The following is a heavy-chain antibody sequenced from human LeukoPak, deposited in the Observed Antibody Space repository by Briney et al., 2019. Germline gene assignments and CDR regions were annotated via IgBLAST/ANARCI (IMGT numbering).Heavy chain of an antibody. J-gene: IGHJ4*02. CDR3: AHSSYDYVWGSYRLLRFDY. CDR2: IYWDDDK. Sequence: SGPTLVNPTQTLTLTCTFSGFSLSTSGVGVGWICQPPGKALEWLALIYWDDDKRYSPSLKSRLTITKDTSKNQVVLTMTNMDPVDTATYYCAHSSYDYVWGSYRLLRFDYWGQGTLVTVSS. V-gene: IGHV2-5*02. D-gene: IGHD3-16*02. CDR1: GFSLSTSGVG.